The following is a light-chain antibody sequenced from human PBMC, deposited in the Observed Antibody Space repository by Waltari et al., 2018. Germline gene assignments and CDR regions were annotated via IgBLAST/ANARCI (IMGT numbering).Light chain of an antibody. CDR1: SSNIGSYS. CDR2: RKK. Sequence: QSVLTQPPSASGTPGQRVTISCSGSSSNIGSYSVYWYQQLPGTAPKLLIYRKKQRPSGVPDRFSGSKSGTSASLAISGLQSDDDADDYCASWDDSLSGWVFGGGTKLTVL. J-gene: IGLJ3*02. V-gene: IGLV1-47*01. CDR3: ASWDDSLSGWV.